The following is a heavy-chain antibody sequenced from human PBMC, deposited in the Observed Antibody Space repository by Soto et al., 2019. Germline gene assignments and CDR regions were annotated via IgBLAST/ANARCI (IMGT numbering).Heavy chain of an antibody. D-gene: IGHD6-13*01. CDR1: GDSIGRGAYY. Sequence: TLSLTCSVSGDSIGRGAYYWTWIRQHTAQRLEWISYIYYRGTRYSKPSLGSRVSISLHTFKNRCHLKLTSVTAAATVVYYCARSGYGSTDFEQCGQVPRVIASS. J-gene: IGHJ4*02. CDR2: IYYRGTR. CDR3: ARSGYGSTDFEQ. V-gene: IGHV4-31*03.